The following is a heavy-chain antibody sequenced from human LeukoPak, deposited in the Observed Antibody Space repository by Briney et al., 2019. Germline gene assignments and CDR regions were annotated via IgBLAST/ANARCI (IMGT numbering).Heavy chain of an antibody. CDR3: AKGSRSGWYHSQYFDY. V-gene: IGHV3-23*01. D-gene: IGHD1-14*01. CDR2: ISGSGSGGSQ. CDR1: GFPLSSYA. J-gene: IGHJ4*02. Sequence: GGSLRLSCAASGFPLSSYAMSCVRQAPGKGLEEVSAISGSGSGGSQTYADYVRGRFTISRDNSKITLYVQMNSLRAGDTALYYCAKGSRSGWYHSQYFDYWGQGTLVTVSS.